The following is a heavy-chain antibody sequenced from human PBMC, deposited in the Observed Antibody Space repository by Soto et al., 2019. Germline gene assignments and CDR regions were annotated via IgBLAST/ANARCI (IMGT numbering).Heavy chain of an antibody. CDR3: VKDESINWYSGHFRH. CDR2: INWNSGSI. V-gene: IGHV3-9*01. D-gene: IGHD6-13*01. J-gene: IGHJ1*01. CDR1: GFTFDDYA. Sequence: LRLSCAASGFTFDDYAMHWVRQVPGKGLEWVSGINWNSGSIGYGDSVKGRFAISRDNAKNSLHLQMDSLSAEDTAFYYCVKDESINWYSGHFRHWGQGTLVTVSS.